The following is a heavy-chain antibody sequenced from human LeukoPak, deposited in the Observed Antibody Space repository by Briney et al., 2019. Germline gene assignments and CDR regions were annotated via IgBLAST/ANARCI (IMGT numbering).Heavy chain of an antibody. D-gene: IGHD1-1*01. J-gene: IGHJ5*02. Sequence: SETLLLTCRFSVDPLCCYHWRWIPQPRGKGLEWIGSIYTSESTNYNASLKSRLTMSVDTYKKQFSLKVSSVSAADRAVYYCASERVGQLEAGWFDPWGQGTLVTVSS. CDR3: ASERVGQLEAGWFDP. CDR1: VDPLCCYH. V-gene: IGHV4-4*07. CDR2: IYTSEST.